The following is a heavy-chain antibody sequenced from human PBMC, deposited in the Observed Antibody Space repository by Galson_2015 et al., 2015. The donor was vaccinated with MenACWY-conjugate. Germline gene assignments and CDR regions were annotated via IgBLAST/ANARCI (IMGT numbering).Heavy chain of an antibody. D-gene: IGHD3-10*01. Sequence: PALVKPTQTLTLTCTLSGFSLSTSGVGVGWIRQPPGKALEWLGIIYWDDDKRYSPSLKSRLTITKDTSNNQVVLTMTNMDPVDTATYYCAHFDYYGSGSYSDYWGQGTLVTVSS. J-gene: IGHJ4*02. V-gene: IGHV2-5*02. CDR1: GFSLSTSGVG. CDR3: AHFDYYGSGSYSDY. CDR2: IYWDDDK.